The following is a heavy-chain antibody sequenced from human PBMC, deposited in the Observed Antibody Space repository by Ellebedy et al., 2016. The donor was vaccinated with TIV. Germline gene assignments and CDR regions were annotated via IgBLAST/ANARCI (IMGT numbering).Heavy chain of an antibody. Sequence: SETLSLTCTVSGGSIGSYYWTWIRQPPGKGLEWIGHTSYSGSTNYNPSLKSQVTISIDTSKNQFSLRLTSVTAADTAVYYCARAIGGSYEDFWGQGTLVTVSS. CDR1: GGSIGSYY. J-gene: IGHJ4*02. V-gene: IGHV4-59*01. CDR3: ARAIGGSYEDF. D-gene: IGHD1-26*01. CDR2: TSYSGST.